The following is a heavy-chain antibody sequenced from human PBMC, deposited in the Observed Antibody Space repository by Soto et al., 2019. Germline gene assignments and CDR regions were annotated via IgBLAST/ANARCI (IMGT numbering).Heavy chain of an antibody. CDR2: IYSGGST. Sequence: GGSLRLSCAASGFTVSSNYMSWVRQAPGKGLEWVSVIYSGGSTYYADSVKGRFTISRDNAKRSLYLQMNSLRAEDTAVYYCARDFYGGYTYGPGDYWGQGALVTGSS. V-gene: IGHV3-53*01. D-gene: IGHD5-18*01. J-gene: IGHJ4*02. CDR3: ARDFYGGYTYGPGDY. CDR1: GFTVSSNY.